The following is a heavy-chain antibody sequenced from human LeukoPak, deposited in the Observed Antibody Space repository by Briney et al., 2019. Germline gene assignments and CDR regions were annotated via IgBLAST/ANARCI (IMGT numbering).Heavy chain of an antibody. J-gene: IGHJ4*02. V-gene: IGHV4-59*08. D-gene: IGHD4-23*01. CDR1: GGSISGYY. Sequence: SETLSLTCTVSGGSISGYYWSWIRQPPGKGLEWIGYIYYSGSGSTNYNPSLKSLVTISVDTSKNQFSLKLSSVTAADTAVYYCARRGGHGGSFDYWGQGTLVTVSS. CDR2: IYYSGSGST. CDR3: ARRGGHGGSFDY.